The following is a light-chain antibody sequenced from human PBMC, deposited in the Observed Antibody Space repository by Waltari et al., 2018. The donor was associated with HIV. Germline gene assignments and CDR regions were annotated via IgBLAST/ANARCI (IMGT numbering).Light chain of an antibody. CDR2: EGI. CDR1: SSDDGKYNL. J-gene: IGLJ3*02. Sequence: QSALTQPASVSGSPGQSITISCTGSSSDDGKYNLVSWYQQHPGKAPKLMIYEGINRPSVVAYRFSGSKSGNTASLTISGRQAEDEADYYCCSYAGSSNWVFGGGTKLPVL. CDR3: CSYAGSSNWV. V-gene: IGLV2-23*01.